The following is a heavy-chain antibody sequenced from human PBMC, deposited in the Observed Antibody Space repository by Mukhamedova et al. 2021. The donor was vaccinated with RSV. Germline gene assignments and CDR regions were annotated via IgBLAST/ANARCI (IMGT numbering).Heavy chain of an antibody. V-gene: IGHV3-13*01. CDR1: TFSSYD. CDR2: IGTAGDT. Sequence: TFSSYDMHWVRQATGKGLEWVSAIGTAGDTYYPGSVKSRFTISRENAKNSLYLQMNSLRAGDTAVYYCARNKGFYGMDVWGQGTT. J-gene: IGHJ6*02. CDR3: ARNKGFYGMDV.